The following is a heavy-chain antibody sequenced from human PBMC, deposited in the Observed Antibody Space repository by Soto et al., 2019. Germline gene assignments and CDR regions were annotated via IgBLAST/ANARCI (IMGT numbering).Heavy chain of an antibody. Sequence: QLQLQESGPGLVKPSETLSLTCTVSGGSITSNSYYWGWNRQHPGKVLQWIGSIYYSGSTYYNSSLKSRVTISVDTSKNQFSLKLSSVTAADTAVYYCARVKSAAMCYYYYMDVWGKWTTVTVSS. D-gene: IGHD2-2*01. CDR1: GGSITSNSYY. V-gene: IGHV4-39*01. CDR3: ARVKSAAMCYYYYMDV. J-gene: IGHJ6*03. CDR2: IYYSGST.